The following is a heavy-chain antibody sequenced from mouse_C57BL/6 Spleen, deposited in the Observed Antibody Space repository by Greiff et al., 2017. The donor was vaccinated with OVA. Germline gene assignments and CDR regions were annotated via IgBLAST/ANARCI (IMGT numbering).Heavy chain of an antibody. J-gene: IGHJ4*01. CDR1: GFTFSDYG. CDR2: ISSGSSTI. D-gene: IGHD2-4*01. V-gene: IGHV5-17*01. Sequence: ESGGGLVKPGGSLKLSCAASGFTFSDYGMHWVRQAPEKGLEWVAYISSGSSTIYYADTVKGRFTISRDNAKNTLFLQMTSLRSEDTAMYYCARIGDYDAGYAMDYWGQGTSVTVSS. CDR3: ARIGDYDAGYAMDY.